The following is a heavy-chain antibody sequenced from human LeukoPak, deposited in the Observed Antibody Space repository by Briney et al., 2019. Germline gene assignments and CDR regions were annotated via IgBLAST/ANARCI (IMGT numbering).Heavy chain of an antibody. J-gene: IGHJ4*02. Sequence: QSGGSLRLSCAASGFTFSSYEMNWVRQAPGKGLEWVSYISSSGSTIYYADSVKGRFTISRDNAKNSLYLQMNSLRAEDTAVYYCARDKGYDSSGYVYWGQGTLVTVSS. CDR2: ISSSGSTI. V-gene: IGHV3-48*03. D-gene: IGHD3-22*01. CDR3: ARDKGYDSSGYVY. CDR1: GFTFSSYE.